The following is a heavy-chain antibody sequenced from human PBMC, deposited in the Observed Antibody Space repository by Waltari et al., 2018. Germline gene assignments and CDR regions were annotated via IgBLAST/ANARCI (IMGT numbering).Heavy chain of an antibody. Sequence: EVQLLESGGGLVQPGGSLRLSCAASGFTFSSYAMSWVRQAPGKGLAWVSAISGSGGSTYYADSGKCRFTISRDNSKNTLYLQMNSLRAEDTAVYYCARAVAGPPGYFDYWGQGTLVTVSS. CDR3: ARAVAGPPGYFDY. CDR1: GFTFSSYA. CDR2: ISGSGGST. D-gene: IGHD6-19*01. J-gene: IGHJ4*02. V-gene: IGHV3-23*01.